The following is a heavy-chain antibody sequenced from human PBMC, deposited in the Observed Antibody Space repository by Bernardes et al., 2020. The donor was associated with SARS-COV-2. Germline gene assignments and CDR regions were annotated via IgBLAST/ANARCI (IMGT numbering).Heavy chain of an antibody. CDR3: AKELSLSSSGWYGGDFDP. J-gene: IGHJ5*02. V-gene: IGHV3-23*01. CDR1: GFTFSSYA. Sequence: ALRLSCAASGFTFSSYAMSWVRQAPGKGLEWVSAISGSGGSTYYADSVKGRFTISRDNSKNTLYLQMNSLRAEDTAVYYCAKELSLSSSGWYGGDFDPWGQGTLVTVAS. CDR2: ISGSGGST. D-gene: IGHD6-19*01.